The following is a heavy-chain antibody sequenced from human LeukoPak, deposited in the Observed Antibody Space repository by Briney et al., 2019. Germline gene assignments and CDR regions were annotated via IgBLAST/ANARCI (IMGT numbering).Heavy chain of an antibody. V-gene: IGHV3-21*01. CDR1: GFTFSSYN. D-gene: IGHD6-6*01. CDR2: ISSTSTYI. J-gene: IGHJ4*02. Sequence: GGSLRLSCAASGFTFSSYNMNWVRQAPGKGLEWVSSISSTSTYIYYADSVKGRLTISRDNAKNSLYLQMNSLRAEDTAVYYCARDRPFSIASPDYRGQGTLVTVSS. CDR3: ARDRPFSIASPDY.